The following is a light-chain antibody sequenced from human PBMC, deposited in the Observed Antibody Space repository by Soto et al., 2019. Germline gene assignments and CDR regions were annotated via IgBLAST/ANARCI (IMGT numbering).Light chain of an antibody. CDR3: QSYDTSIPLPLRV. CDR2: EVS. Sequence: QSALTQPASVSGSPGQSITISCTGTSSDVGGYNYVSWYQQHPGKAPKLMIYEVSNRPSGVSNRFSGSKSGNTASLTISGLQAEDEADYYCQSYDTSIPLPLRVFGGGTKLTVL. V-gene: IGLV2-14*01. J-gene: IGLJ3*02. CDR1: SSDVGGYNY.